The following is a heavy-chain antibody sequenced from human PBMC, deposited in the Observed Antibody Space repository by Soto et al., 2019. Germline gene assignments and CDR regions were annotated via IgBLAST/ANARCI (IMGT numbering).Heavy chain of an antibody. Sequence: GGSLSLSCAASGFTFSSYAMSWVRQAPGKGLEWVSAISGSGGSTYYADSVKGRFTISRDNSKNTLYLQMNSLRAEDTAVYYCAKGSPSNTEYCSGGSCYWFLDYWGQGTLVTVSS. D-gene: IGHD2-15*01. CDR2: ISGSGGST. J-gene: IGHJ4*02. CDR1: GFTFSSYA. V-gene: IGHV3-23*01. CDR3: AKGSPSNTEYCSGGSCYWFLDY.